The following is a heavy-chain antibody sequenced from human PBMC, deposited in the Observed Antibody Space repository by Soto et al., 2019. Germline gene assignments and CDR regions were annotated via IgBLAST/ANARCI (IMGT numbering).Heavy chain of an antibody. D-gene: IGHD6-19*01. CDR1: GGAFSSYA. V-gene: IGHV1-69*14. Sequence: QVQLVQSGAEVKMPGSSVKVSCKASGGAFSSYAIRWVRQDPGQGLEWMGGIIPIFGSPDYAQTFQGRVTISADKPTSIAYMELGSLRSEDTAMYYCASPGYIRGWYGGIWCQGKMFTFAS. CDR3: ASPGYIRGWYGGI. J-gene: IGHJ3*02. CDR2: IIPIFGSP.